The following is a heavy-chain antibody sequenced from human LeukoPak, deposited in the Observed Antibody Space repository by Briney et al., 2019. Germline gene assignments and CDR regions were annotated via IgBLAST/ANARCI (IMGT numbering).Heavy chain of an antibody. Sequence: GGSLRLSCAASGFTSSSHWMSWVRQAPGTGREWVANIKKDGSEKYYVDSVKGRFTISRDNAKNSLYLHMNSLRAEDTAVYYCARVVDSSGWFGRGAFDIWGQGTMVTVSS. CDR3: ARVVDSSGWFGRGAFDI. J-gene: IGHJ3*02. V-gene: IGHV3-7*01. CDR2: IKKDGSEK. D-gene: IGHD6-19*01. CDR1: GFTSSSHW.